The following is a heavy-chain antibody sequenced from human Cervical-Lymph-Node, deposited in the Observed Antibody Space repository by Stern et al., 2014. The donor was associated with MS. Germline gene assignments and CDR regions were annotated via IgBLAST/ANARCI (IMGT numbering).Heavy chain of an antibody. CDR1: GFTFSSS. J-gene: IGHJ4*02. CDR3: AKDQAVAGYFDY. CDR2: ISDDGSNI. V-gene: IGHV3-30*18. Sequence: VQLVESGGGVVQPGRSLRLSCAASGFTFSSSMHWVRQAPGQGLEWVAVISDDGSNIYYADSVKGRFTISRDNSKNTLYLQMNSLRAEDTAVYYCAKDQAVAGYFDYWGQGTLVTVSS. D-gene: IGHD6-19*01.